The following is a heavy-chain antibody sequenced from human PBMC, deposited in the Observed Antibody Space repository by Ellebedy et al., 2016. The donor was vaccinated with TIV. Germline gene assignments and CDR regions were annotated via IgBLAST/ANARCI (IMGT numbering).Heavy chain of an antibody. J-gene: IGHJ4*02. CDR3: ATFPYISTSSAY. CDR1: GYTFTAYH. Sequence: ASVKVSCKASGYTFTAYHIHWVRQAPGQGLEWIGWIYPYSGGTNYAPKFQGRVTMTRDTSINTGYMELSGLKSDDTAVYYCATFPYISTSSAYWGQGTLVTVSS. D-gene: IGHD3-3*02. CDR2: IYPYSGGT. V-gene: IGHV1-2*02.